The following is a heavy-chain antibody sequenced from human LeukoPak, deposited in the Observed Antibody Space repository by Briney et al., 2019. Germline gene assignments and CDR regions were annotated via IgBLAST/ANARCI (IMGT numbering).Heavy chain of an antibody. V-gene: IGHV4-61*02. CDR1: GGSISSGSYY. J-gene: IGHJ4*02. CDR3: AREGVVTADY. Sequence: SQTLSLTCTVSGGSISSGSYYWSWIRQPAGKGLEWIGRIYTGGSTNYNPSLKSRVTISVDTSKNQFSLKLSSVTAADTAVYYCAREGVVTADYWGQGTLVTVSS. D-gene: IGHD3-22*01. CDR2: IYTGGST.